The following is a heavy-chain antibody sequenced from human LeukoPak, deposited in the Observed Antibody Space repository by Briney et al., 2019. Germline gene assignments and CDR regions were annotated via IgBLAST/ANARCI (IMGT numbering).Heavy chain of an antibody. CDR2: IWSDGSNK. J-gene: IGHJ4*02. V-gene: IGHV3-33*03. CDR3: ANLDY. CDR1: GFTFSNYW. Sequence: PGGSLRLSCAGSGFTFSNYWMNWVRQAPGKGLEWVAVIWSDGSNKYYADSVKGRFTISRDNSKNTLYLQMNSLRAEDTAVYYCANLDYWGQGTLVTVSS.